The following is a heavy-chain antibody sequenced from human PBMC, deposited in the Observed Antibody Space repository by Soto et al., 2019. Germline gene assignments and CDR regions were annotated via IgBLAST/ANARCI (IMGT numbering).Heavy chain of an antibody. CDR1: GGSISSSSYY. V-gene: IGHV4-39*01. CDR2: IYHSGST. J-gene: IGHJ6*03. D-gene: IGHD5-18*01. CDR3: ARRQRGYALYYYYYMDV. Sequence: PSETLSLTCTVSGGSISSSSYYWGWIRQPPGKGLEWIGSIYHSGSTYYNPSLKSRVTISVDTSKNQFSLKLSSVTAADTAVYYCARRQRGYALYYYYYMDVWGKGTTVTVSS.